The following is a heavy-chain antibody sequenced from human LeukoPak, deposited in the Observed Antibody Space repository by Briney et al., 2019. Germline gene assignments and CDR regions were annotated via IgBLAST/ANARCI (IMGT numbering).Heavy chain of an antibody. V-gene: IGHV1-2*02. CDR1: GYTFTSYY. Sequence: GASVKVSCKASGYTFTSYYMHWVRQAPGQGLEWMGWINPNSGGTNYAQKFQGRVTMTRDTSISTAYMELSRLRSDDTAVYYCAREPSDIVVVPADFDYWGQGTLVTVSS. CDR2: INPNSGGT. CDR3: AREPSDIVVVPADFDY. D-gene: IGHD2-2*01. J-gene: IGHJ4*02.